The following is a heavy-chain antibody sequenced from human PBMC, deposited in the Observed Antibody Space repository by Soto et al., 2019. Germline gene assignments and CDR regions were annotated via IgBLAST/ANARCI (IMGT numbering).Heavy chain of an antibody. J-gene: IGHJ5*02. D-gene: IGHD3-16*02. V-gene: IGHV4-59*12. Sequence: SETLSLTCTVSGGSFSPNYWSWIRQPPGKGLEWVGYIYYDGTARHNPSLKSRVTISLETSRSQFSLRLSSVSAADTAVYYCARDDYDYVWGSYRYHWFDPWGQGNLVTVSS. CDR2: IYYDGTA. CDR1: GGSFSPNY. CDR3: ARDDYDYVWGSYRYHWFDP.